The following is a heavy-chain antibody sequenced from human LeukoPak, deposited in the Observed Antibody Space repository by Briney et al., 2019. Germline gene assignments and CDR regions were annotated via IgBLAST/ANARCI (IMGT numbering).Heavy chain of an antibody. V-gene: IGHV1-69*13. J-gene: IGHJ4*02. Sequence: GASVKVSCKASGGTFSSYAISWVRQAPGQGLEWMGGIIPIFGTANYAQKFQGRVTITADESTSTAYMELSSLRSEDTAVYYCARSPRIAAACYDYWGQGTLVTVSS. CDR1: GGTFSSYA. CDR2: IIPIFGTA. CDR3: ARSPRIAAACYDY. D-gene: IGHD6-13*01.